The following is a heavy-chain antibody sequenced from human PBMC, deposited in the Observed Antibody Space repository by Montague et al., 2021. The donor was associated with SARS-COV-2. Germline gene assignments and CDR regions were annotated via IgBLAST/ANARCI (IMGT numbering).Heavy chain of an antibody. V-gene: IGHV2-70*11. Sequence: PALVKPTQTLTLTCTFSGFSLSTSGMCVSWIRQPPGKALEWLARIDWDDDKYYSTSLQTRLTISKDTSNNEVVLTLTNLDPVDTATYYCARMALVIAGAGLFDSWGQGTHVTVSS. CDR1: GFSLSTSGMC. CDR3: ARMALVIAGAGLFDS. CDR2: IDWDDDK. J-gene: IGHJ5*01. D-gene: IGHD6-19*01.